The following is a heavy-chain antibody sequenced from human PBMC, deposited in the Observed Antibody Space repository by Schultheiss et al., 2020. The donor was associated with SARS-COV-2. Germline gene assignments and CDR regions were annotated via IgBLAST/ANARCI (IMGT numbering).Heavy chain of an antibody. J-gene: IGHJ6*03. Sequence: SETLSLTCTVSGGSISSGGYYWSWIRQHPGKGLEWIGYIYYSGSTNYNPSLKSRVTISVDTSKNQFSLKLSSVTAADTAVYYCAREGYCSSTSCYQFPRYYYYMDVWGKGTTVTVSS. CDR2: IYYSGST. CDR3: AREGYCSSTSCYQFPRYYYYMDV. D-gene: IGHD2-2*01. CDR1: GGSISSGGYY. V-gene: IGHV4-31*03.